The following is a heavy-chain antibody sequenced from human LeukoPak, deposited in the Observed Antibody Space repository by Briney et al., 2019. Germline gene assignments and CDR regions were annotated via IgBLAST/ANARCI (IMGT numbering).Heavy chain of an antibody. Sequence: SETLSLTCAVYGGSFSGYYWSWIRQPPGKGLEWIGEINHSGSTNYNPSLKSRVTISVDKSKNQFSLKLSSVTAADTAVYYCARDTTYYDILTGFFSATNWFDPWGQGTLVTVSS. J-gene: IGHJ5*02. CDR3: ARDTTYYDILTGFFSATNWFDP. V-gene: IGHV4-34*01. D-gene: IGHD3-9*01. CDR2: INHSGST. CDR1: GGSFSGYY.